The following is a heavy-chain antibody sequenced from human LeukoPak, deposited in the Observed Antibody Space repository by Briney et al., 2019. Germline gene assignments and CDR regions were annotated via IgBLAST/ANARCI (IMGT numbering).Heavy chain of an antibody. J-gene: IGHJ6*03. Sequence: GGSLRLSCAASGFTFTSFGMSWGRQAPGEGLEWVSTISGSGGSTYYADSVKGRFTISRDNSKSTLYLQMNTLRAEDTAVYYCAKASRFGYSYGPREYFYYMDVWGKGTTVTISS. D-gene: IGHD5-18*01. CDR3: AKASRFGYSYGPREYFYYMDV. CDR1: GFTFTSFG. CDR2: ISGSGGST. V-gene: IGHV3-23*01.